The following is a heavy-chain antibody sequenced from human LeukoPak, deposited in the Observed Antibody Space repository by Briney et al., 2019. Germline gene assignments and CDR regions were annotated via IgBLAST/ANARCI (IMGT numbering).Heavy chain of an antibody. CDR1: GFTFSSYS. J-gene: IGHJ4*02. CDR3: AKDPRHCSGSSCPYDY. CDR2: ISSSSSTI. V-gene: IGHV3-48*04. D-gene: IGHD2-15*01. Sequence: GGSLRLSCAASGFTFSSYSMNWVRQAPGKGLEWVSYISSSSSTIYYADSVKGRFTISRDNAKNSLYLQMNSLRTEDTAVYYCAKDPRHCSGSSCPYDYWGQGTLVTVSS.